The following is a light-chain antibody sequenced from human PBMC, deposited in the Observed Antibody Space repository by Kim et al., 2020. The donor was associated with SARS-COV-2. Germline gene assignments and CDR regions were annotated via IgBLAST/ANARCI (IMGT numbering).Light chain of an antibody. CDR3: QAWDSSRDHSV. CDR1: SSNIGSKH. V-gene: IGLV1-47*02. J-gene: IGLJ3*02. CDR2: SNG. Sequence: GQRDTISCSGGSSNIGSKHVTWHQQSPGPAPNLLIYSNGERPTGVPERFSGSNSGTSASLTISRVGAGDEADYYCQAWDSSRDHSVFGGGTKLTVL.